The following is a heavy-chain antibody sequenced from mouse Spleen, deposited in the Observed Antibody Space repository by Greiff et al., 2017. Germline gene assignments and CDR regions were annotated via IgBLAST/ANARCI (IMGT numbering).Heavy chain of an antibody. V-gene: IGHV1-9*01. D-gene: IGHD2-3*01. CDR1: GYTFTGYW. CDR2: ILPGSDSI. CDR3: AREDGHYVLDY. J-gene: IGHJ2*01. Sequence: VQLQQSGAELMKPGASVNLTCKASGYTFTGYWLEWIKQRPGHGLEWIGEILPGSDSIKWNEKFKGKVTFTADTSSNTAYIQLINLTPEDSAIYYCAREDGHYVLDYWGQGTTLTVSS.